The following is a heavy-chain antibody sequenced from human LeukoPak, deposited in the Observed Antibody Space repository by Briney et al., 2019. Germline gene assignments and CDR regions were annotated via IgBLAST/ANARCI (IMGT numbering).Heavy chain of an antibody. Sequence: ASVKASCKASGYTFTSYYMHWVRQAPGQGLEWMGIINPSGGSTSYAQKFQGRVTMTRDTSTSTVYMELSSLRSEDTAVYYCASFISGDSDGYPLAGSYWGQGTLVTVSS. CDR2: INPSGGST. D-gene: IGHD5-24*01. CDR3: ASFISGDSDGYPLAGSY. J-gene: IGHJ4*02. CDR1: GYTFTSYY. V-gene: IGHV1-46*03.